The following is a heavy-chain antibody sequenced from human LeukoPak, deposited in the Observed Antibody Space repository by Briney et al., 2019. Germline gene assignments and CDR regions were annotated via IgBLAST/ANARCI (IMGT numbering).Heavy chain of an antibody. D-gene: IGHD6-13*01. Sequence: GGALRLSCAASGXTFSSNYMSWVRQAPGKGLEWVSVIFSGGGTYYAAYVKARFTISRDNSKNMLYLQMNSLRAEDTAVYYCARGPYISSRPQYYFDYWGQGTLVTVSS. CDR3: ARGPYISSRPQYYFDY. V-gene: IGHV3-53*01. CDR2: IFSGGGT. CDR1: GXTFSSNY. J-gene: IGHJ4*02.